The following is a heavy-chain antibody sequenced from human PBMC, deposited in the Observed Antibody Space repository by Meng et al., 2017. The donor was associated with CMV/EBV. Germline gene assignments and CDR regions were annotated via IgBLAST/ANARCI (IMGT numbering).Heavy chain of an antibody. CDR2: IYYSGST. V-gene: IGHV4-28*01. CDR3: ARLGSSSSWVLGWFDP. J-gene: IGHJ5*02. D-gene: IGHD6-6*01. CDR1: YSFSSSNW. Sequence: YSFSSSNWWGWIRPPQGKGLAWIGYIYYSGSTYYNPSLKSRVTMSVDTSKNQFSLKLSSVTAVDTAVYYCARLGSSSSWVLGWFDPWGQGTLVTVSS.